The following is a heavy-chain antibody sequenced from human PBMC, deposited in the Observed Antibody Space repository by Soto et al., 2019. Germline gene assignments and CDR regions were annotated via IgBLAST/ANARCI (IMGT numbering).Heavy chain of an antibody. V-gene: IGHV3-30-3*01. Sequence: QVLLVESGGGVVQPGRSLRLSCAASGFSFTSYDIYWVRQVPGKGLEWVAVTSIDGNTKYYADSVQGRFTVSRDNSKDTLYLEMTSLRPQDTAVYYCARNYGSALDYWGQGTPVTVSS. CDR3: ARNYGSALDY. CDR2: TSIDGNTK. J-gene: IGHJ4*02. CDR1: GFSFTSYD. D-gene: IGHD3-10*01.